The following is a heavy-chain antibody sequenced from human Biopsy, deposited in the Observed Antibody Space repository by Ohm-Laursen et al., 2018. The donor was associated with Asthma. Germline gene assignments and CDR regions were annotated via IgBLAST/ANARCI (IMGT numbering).Heavy chain of an antibody. J-gene: IGHJ4*02. D-gene: IGHD1-26*01. CDR3: ARHSGNYYAQLNY. V-gene: IGHV4-39*01. CDR1: ADSISSNNFY. Sequence: SDTLSLTCAVSADSISSNNFYWGWIRQPPGKGLEWIATISYTGSTYYNPSLKSRVTISVAASKNQFSLKLSSVTAADTAVYYCARHSGNYYAQLNYWGQGTLVTVSS. CDR2: ISYTGST.